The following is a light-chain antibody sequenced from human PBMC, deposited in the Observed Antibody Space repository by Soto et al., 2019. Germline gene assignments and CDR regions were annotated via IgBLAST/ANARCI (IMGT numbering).Light chain of an antibody. V-gene: IGLV2-23*01. J-gene: IGLJ2*01. CDR3: SSYAGAVV. Sequence: QYVLTQPASVSGSPGQSITISCTSYNNVSWYQHHPSKAPKLMIYEGSNRPSGVSDRFFGSKSGNTASLTISGLQAEDEADYYCSSYAGAVVFGGGTKLTVL. CDR2: EGS. CDR1: SYNN.